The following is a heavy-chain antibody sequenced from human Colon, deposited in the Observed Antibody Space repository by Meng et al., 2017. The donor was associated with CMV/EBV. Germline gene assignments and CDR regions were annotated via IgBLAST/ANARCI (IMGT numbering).Heavy chain of an antibody. V-gene: IGHV3-7*01. CDR2: IKQDGSEK. J-gene: IGHJ4*02. CDR3: ARDRSYYGGTDFFDF. Sequence: GESLKISCAASGFTFSSYWMSWVRQAPGKGLEWVANIKQDGSEKYYADSVKGRFTVSRDNAKNSVYLQMNSLRAEATGLYYSARDRSYYGGTDFFDFWGQGTLVTVSS. D-gene: IGHD4-23*01. CDR1: GFTFSSYW.